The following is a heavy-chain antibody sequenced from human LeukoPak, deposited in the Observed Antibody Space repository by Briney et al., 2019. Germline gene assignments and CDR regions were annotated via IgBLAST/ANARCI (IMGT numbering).Heavy chain of an antibody. V-gene: IGHV1-2*02. J-gene: IGHJ3*02. CDR3: ARDLNTLVGYGGSGYYSAFDI. CDR1: GYIFTGYY. CDR2: INPNSGGT. Sequence: GASVKVSCKASGYIFTGYYMHWVRQAPGQGLEWMGWINPNSGGTNYAQKFQGRVTMTRDTSISTAYMELSRLRSDDTAVYYCARDLNTLVGYGGSGYYSAFDIWGQGTMVTVSS. D-gene: IGHD3-22*01.